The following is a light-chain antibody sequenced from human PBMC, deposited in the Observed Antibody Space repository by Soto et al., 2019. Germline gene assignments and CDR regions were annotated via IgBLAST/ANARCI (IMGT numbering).Light chain of an antibody. CDR3: LQVYSFPRT. Sequence: GDRVTITCRASQSISSWLAWYQQKPGKAPKLLIYDASILASGVPSRFSGSGSGTEFILTINNLQHEDFASYFCLQVYSFPRTFGLGTKVDIK. V-gene: IGKV1-5*01. CDR1: QSISSW. J-gene: IGKJ1*01. CDR2: DAS.